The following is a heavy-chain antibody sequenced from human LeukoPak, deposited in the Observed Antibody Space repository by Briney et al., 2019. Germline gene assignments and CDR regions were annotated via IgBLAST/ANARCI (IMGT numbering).Heavy chain of an antibody. CDR2: IKQDGSEK. V-gene: IGHV3-7*01. CDR1: GFTFSSYA. Sequence: PGGSLRLSCAASGFTFSSYAMSWVRQAPGKGLEWVANIKQDGSEKYYVDSVKGRFTISRDNAKNSLYLQMNSLRAEDTAVYYCARERCTVTIPCYYYYGMDVWGQGTTVTVSS. J-gene: IGHJ6*02. CDR3: ARERCTVTIPCYYYYGMDV. D-gene: IGHD4-17*01.